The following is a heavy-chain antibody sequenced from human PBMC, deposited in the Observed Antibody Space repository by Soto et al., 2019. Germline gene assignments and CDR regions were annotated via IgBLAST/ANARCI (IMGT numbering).Heavy chain of an antibody. CDR1: GASVRNVLYY. D-gene: IGHD5-12*01. Sequence: QVHLQESGPGLVKPSGTLSLACTVSGASVRNVLYYWSWIRQPPGKGLEWIGYVYYSGTTNYNPSLRSRVTVSLDTSKSQVSLKLNSVTAADTAVYFCARAGYKGYDSPFLSYATGVRVWGQRTTVTVS. V-gene: IGHV4-61*01. CDR2: VYYSGTT. CDR3: ARAGYKGYDSPFLSYATGVRV. J-gene: IGHJ6*02.